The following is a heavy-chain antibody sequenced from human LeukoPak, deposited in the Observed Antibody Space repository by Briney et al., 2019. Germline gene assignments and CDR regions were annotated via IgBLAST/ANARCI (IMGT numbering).Heavy chain of an antibody. CDR3: AMFGGMVRGLIDY. V-gene: IGHV1-8*01. Sequence: ASVKVSCKASGYTFTSYDINWVRQATGQGLEWMGWMNPNSGNTGYAQKFQGGVTMTRNTSISTAYMELSSLRSEDTAVYYCAMFGGMVRGLIDYWGQGTLVTVSS. J-gene: IGHJ4*02. D-gene: IGHD3-10*01. CDR1: GYTFTSYD. CDR2: MNPNSGNT.